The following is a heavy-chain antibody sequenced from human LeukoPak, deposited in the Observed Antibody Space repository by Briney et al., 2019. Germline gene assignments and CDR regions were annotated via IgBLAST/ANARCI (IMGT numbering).Heavy chain of an antibody. V-gene: IGHV3-30*03. J-gene: IGHJ6*02. CDR2: ISYDDSNR. Sequence: PGGSLRLSCTASGFTFRNYGIHWVRQAPGKGLEWVTVISYDDSNRYYADSVKGRFTISRDNSKNTLYLQMNSLRAEDTAVYYCARGGADYFCDSSGYYDLYGLDVWGQGTTVTVSS. CDR3: ARGGADYFCDSSGYYDLYGLDV. D-gene: IGHD3-22*01. CDR1: GFTFRNYG.